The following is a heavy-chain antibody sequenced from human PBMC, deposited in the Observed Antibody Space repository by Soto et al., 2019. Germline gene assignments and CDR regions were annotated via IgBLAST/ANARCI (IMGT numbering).Heavy chain of an antibody. Sequence: ESGGVVVQPGGSLRLSCAASGFTFDDFAMHWVRQVPGKGLEWVSLITWDGHKTYYADSVKGRFTISRDNNKNSLFLQMTSLTSEDTALYYCAQDLRYSGGSDYYHYGMDVWGQGTTVTVSS. CDR1: GFTFDDFA. D-gene: IGHD1-26*01. CDR2: ITWDGHKT. V-gene: IGHV3-43*01. J-gene: IGHJ6*02. CDR3: AQDLRYSGGSDYYHYGMDV.